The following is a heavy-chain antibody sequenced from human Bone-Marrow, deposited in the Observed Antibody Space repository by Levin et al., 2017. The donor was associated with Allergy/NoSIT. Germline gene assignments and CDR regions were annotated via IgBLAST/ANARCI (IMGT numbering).Heavy chain of an antibody. Sequence: SETLSLTCTVSGDSISSSNSYWGWVRQPPGKGLEWIGSMYRGGSTYFNPSLKSRVTISVETSKNQFSLKLRSVTAADTAVYYCARHKGSSWYNPNWFDPWGQGTLVTVSS. CDR1: GDSISSSNSY. CDR3: ARHKGSSWYNPNWFDP. CDR2: MYRGGST. J-gene: IGHJ5*02. V-gene: IGHV4-39*01. D-gene: IGHD6-13*01.